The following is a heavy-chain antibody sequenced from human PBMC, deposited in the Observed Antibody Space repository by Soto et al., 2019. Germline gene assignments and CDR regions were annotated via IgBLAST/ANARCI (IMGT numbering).Heavy chain of an antibody. CDR2: IYPGDSDT. CDR3: ARDFGYNGYYMDV. D-gene: IGHD5-12*01. J-gene: IGHJ6*03. CDR1: GYSFTSYW. Sequence: GESLKISCKGSGYSFTSYWIGWVRQMPGKGLEWMGIIYPGDSDTRYSPSFQGQVTISADKSISTTYLQWSSLKASDTAMYYCARDFGYNGYYMDVWGKGTTVTVSS. V-gene: IGHV5-51*01.